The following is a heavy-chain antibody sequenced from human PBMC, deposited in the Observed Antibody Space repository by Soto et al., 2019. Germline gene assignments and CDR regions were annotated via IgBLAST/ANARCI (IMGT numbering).Heavy chain of an antibody. J-gene: IGHJ4*02. CDR3: AKGAPGIAVAVHFDY. V-gene: IGHV3-9*01. D-gene: IGHD6-19*01. CDR2: ISWNSGSI. Sequence: PGGSLRLSCAASGFTFDDYAMHWVRQAPGKGLEWVSGISWNSGSIGYADSVKGRFTISRDNAKNSLYLQMNSLRAEDTALYYCAKGAPGIAVAVHFDYWGQGTLVTVSS. CDR1: GFTFDDYA.